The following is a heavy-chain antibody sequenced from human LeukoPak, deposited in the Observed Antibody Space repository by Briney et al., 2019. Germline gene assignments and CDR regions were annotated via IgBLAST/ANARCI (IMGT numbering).Heavy chain of an antibody. D-gene: IGHD5-18*01. CDR3: ARGEIQLWSLLGDY. CDR2: IIPILGIA. CDR1: GGTFSSYA. V-gene: IGHV1-69*04. J-gene: IGHJ4*02. Sequence: SVKASCKASGGTFSSYAISWVRQAPGQGLEWMGRIIPILGIANYAQKFQGRVTITADKSTSTAYMELSSLRSEDTAVYYCARGEIQLWSLLGDYWGQGTLVTVSS.